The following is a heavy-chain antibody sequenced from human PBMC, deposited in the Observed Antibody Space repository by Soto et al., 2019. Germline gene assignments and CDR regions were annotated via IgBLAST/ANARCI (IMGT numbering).Heavy chain of an antibody. CDR2: IYYSGST. J-gene: IGHJ6*02. CDR3: ARGVGGDTMVREPPLPRYYYGMDV. Sequence: PSETLSLTCTVSGGSISSGGYYWSWIRQHPGKGLEWIGYIYYSGSTYYNPSLKSRVTISVDTSKNQFSLKLSSVTAADTAVYYCARGVGGDTMVREPPLPRYYYGMDVWGQGTTVTVSS. V-gene: IGHV4-31*03. CDR1: GGSISSGGYY. D-gene: IGHD3-10*01.